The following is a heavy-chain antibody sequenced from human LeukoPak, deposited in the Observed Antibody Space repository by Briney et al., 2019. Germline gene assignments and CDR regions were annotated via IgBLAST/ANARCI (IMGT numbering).Heavy chain of an antibody. CDR3: ARNAHVDTAMVILYYYYYYMDV. CDR1: GFTFSSYS. Sequence: GGSLRLSCAASGFTFSSYSMNWVRQAPGKGLEWVAVISYDGSNKYYADSVKGRFTISRDNSKNTLYLQMNSLRAEDTAVYYCARNAHVDTAMVILYYYYYYMDVWGKGTTVTVSS. CDR2: ISYDGSNK. J-gene: IGHJ6*03. V-gene: IGHV3-30*03. D-gene: IGHD5-18*01.